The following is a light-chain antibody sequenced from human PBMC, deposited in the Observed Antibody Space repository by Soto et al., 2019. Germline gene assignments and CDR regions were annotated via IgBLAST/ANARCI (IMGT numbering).Light chain of an antibody. CDR1: SSDVGGYNY. J-gene: IGLJ2*01. V-gene: IGLV2-14*01. CDR3: SSYTSSSTVV. Sequence: QSALTQPASVSGSPGQSITISCTGTSSDVGGYNYVSWYQQHPGKAPKLMIYDVSNRPSGVSNRFSGSKSGNTASLTISGLQAEDEAEYYRSSYTSSSTVVFGGGTKLTVL. CDR2: DVS.